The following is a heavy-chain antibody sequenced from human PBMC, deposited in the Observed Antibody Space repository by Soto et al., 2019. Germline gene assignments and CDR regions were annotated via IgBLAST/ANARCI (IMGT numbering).Heavy chain of an antibody. D-gene: IGHD3-9*01. CDR1: GFTFSSYG. V-gene: IGHV3-33*01. CDR2: IWYDGSNK. J-gene: IGHJ6*02. Sequence: GGSLRLSCAASGFTFSSYGMHWVRQAPGKGLEWVAVIWYDGSNKYYADSVKGRFTISRDNSKNTLYLQMNSLRAEDTAVYYCGRISMAHFDWLSLAYGMDVWGQGTTVTVSS. CDR3: GRISMAHFDWLSLAYGMDV.